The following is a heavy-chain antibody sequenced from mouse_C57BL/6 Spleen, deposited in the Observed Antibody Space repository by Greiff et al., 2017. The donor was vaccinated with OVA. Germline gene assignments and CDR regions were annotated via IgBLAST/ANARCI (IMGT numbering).Heavy chain of an antibody. Sequence: EVQVVESGGGLVQSGRSLRLSCATSGFTFSDFYMEWVRQAPGKGLEWIAASRNKANDYTTEYSASVKGRFIVSRDTSQSILYLQMNALRAEDTAIYHGAKDAYYYAMGGWGQGTSVTASS. CDR3: AKDAYYYAMGG. CDR1: GFTFSDFY. V-gene: IGHV7-1*01. CDR2: SRNKANDYTT. J-gene: IGHJ4*01.